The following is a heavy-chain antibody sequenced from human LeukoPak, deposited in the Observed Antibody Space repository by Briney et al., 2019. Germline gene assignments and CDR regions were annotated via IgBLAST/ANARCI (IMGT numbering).Heavy chain of an antibody. CDR2: IYYSGST. V-gene: IGHV4-39*07. Sequence: SETLSLTCTVSGGSISSSRYYWGWIRQAPGKGLEWVGSIYYSGSTYYNPSLKSRVTISVDTSKNQFSLKLSSVTAADTAVYYCARASYSYDINGWVPFDYWGQGALVTVSS. D-gene: IGHD3-22*01. CDR3: ARASYSYDINGWVPFDY. CDR1: GGSISSSRYY. J-gene: IGHJ4*02.